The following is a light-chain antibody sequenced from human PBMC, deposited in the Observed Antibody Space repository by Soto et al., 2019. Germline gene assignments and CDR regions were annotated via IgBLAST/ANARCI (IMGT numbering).Light chain of an antibody. V-gene: IGLV1-44*01. Sequence: QSVLSQPPSASGTPGQTVTVSCSGTYSNIGINDVHWYRQLSGTAPQILIYDTSQRATGVPDRFSGSRSGTSASLVINGLQTEDEADYHCAAWDDSLNGPAFGGGTKLTVL. J-gene: IGLJ2*01. CDR1: YSNIGIND. CDR2: DTS. CDR3: AAWDDSLNGPA.